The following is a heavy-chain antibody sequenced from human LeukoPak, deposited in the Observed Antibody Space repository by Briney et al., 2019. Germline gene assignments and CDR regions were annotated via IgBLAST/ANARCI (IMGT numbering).Heavy chain of an antibody. V-gene: IGHV1-46*01. D-gene: IGHD6-13*01. CDR1: GYTFTSYY. J-gene: IGHJ4*02. Sequence: GASVKVSCKASGYTFTSYYMHWVRQAPGQGLEWMGIINPSGGSTSYAQKFQGRVTMTRDMSTSTVYMELSSLRSEDTAVYYCARSGLAAAGPHYFDYWGQGTLVTVSS. CDR2: INPSGGST. CDR3: ARSGLAAAGPHYFDY.